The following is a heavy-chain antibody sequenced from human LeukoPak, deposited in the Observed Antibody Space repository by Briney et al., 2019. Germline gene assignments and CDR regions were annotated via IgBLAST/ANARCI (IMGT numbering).Heavy chain of an antibody. CDR1: GYTFTSYD. CDR3: ARGRRGSGSYYSDY. D-gene: IGHD3-10*01. CDR2: MNPNSGNT. Sequence: GASVTVSCKASGYTFTSYDINWVRQATGQGLEWMGWMNPNSGNTGYAQKFQGRVTMTRNTSISTAYMELSSLRSEDTAVYYCARGRRGSGSYYSDYWGQGTLVTVSS. J-gene: IGHJ4*02. V-gene: IGHV1-8*01.